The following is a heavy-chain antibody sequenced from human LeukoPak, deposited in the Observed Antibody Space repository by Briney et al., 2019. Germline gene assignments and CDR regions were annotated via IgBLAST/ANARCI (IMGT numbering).Heavy chain of an antibody. J-gene: IGHJ1*01. D-gene: IGHD3-22*01. Sequence: PGRSLRLSCAASGFTFSNYGMHWVRQAPGKGLGWVAVIWYDGSNKYYADSVKGRFTISRDNSKNTLYLQMNSLRAEDTAVYYCARGDYYDSSGYSQYFQHWGQGTLVTVSS. CDR2: IWYDGSNK. CDR1: GFTFSNYG. CDR3: ARGDYYDSSGYSQYFQH. V-gene: IGHV3-33*01.